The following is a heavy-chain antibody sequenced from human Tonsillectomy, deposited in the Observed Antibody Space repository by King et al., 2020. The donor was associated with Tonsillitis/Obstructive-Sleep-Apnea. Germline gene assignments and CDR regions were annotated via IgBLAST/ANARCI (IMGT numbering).Heavy chain of an antibody. Sequence: QLVQSGAEVKKPGAAVKVSCKASGYTFTAYYYVHWVRQAPGQGLEWMGWINPNSGGTNYAQKFQGRVTMTGDTSTSTAYMELSSLRSDDTAVYYCAGGHDFYYGLDVWGQGTTVIVSS. V-gene: IGHV1-2*02. CDR3: AGGHDFYYGLDV. D-gene: IGHD1-1*01. CDR2: INPNSGGT. J-gene: IGHJ6*02. CDR1: GYTFTAYY.